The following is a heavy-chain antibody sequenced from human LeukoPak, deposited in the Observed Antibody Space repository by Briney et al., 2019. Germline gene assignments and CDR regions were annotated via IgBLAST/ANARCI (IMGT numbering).Heavy chain of an antibody. V-gene: IGHV4-38-2*02. J-gene: IGHJ4*02. CDR3: AREPRYYDILTGYHPYFFDY. D-gene: IGHD3-9*01. CDR2: IYHSGST. Sequence: SETLSLTCTVSGYSISSGYYWGWTRQPPGKGLEWIGSIYHSGSTYYNPSLKSRVTISVDTSKHQFSLKLSSVTAADTAVYYCAREPRYYDILTGYHPYFFDYWGQGTLVTVSS. CDR1: GYSISSGYY.